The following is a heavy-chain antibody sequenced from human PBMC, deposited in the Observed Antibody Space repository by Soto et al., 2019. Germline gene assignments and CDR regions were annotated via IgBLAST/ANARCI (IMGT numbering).Heavy chain of an antibody. CDR3: ARDRLSRNCSGGSCHTFDY. Sequence: GGSLRLSCAASGFTFSSYSMNWVRQAPGKGLEWVSSISSSSSYIYYADSVKGRFTISRDNAKNSLYLQMNSLRAEDTAVYYCARDRLSRNCSGGSCHTFDYWGQGTLVTVSS. V-gene: IGHV3-21*01. D-gene: IGHD2-15*01. J-gene: IGHJ4*02. CDR2: ISSSSSYI. CDR1: GFTFSSYS.